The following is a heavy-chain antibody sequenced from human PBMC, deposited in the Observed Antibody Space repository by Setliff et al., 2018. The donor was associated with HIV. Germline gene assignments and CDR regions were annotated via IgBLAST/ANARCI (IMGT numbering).Heavy chain of an antibody. D-gene: IGHD3-22*01. Sequence: PSETLSLTCTVSGGSFTTYYWSWLRQPPGKELEWIGYFYTSGSTNYNPSLEGRVTISVDTSKNQFSLKLSSVTAADTAVYYCARTPENYDQYFFDRWGQGTLVTVSS. CDR2: FYTSGST. V-gene: IGHV4-4*09. J-gene: IGHJ4*02. CDR3: ARTPENYDQYFFDR. CDR1: GGSFTTYY.